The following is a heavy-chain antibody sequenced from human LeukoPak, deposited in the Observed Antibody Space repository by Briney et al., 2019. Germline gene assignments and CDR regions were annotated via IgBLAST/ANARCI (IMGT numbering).Heavy chain of an antibody. V-gene: IGHV3-7*04. Sequence: GGSLSLSCAASGFTFSSYWMSWVRQAPGQGLEWVANIKQDGGEKYYVDSVKGRFTISRDNAKNSLYLQMNSLRPEDTAVYYCAGRGDGNLYYFDHWGQGTLVTASS. CDR2: IKQDGGEK. CDR1: GFTFSSYW. CDR3: AGRGDGNLYYFDH. J-gene: IGHJ4*02. D-gene: IGHD5-24*01.